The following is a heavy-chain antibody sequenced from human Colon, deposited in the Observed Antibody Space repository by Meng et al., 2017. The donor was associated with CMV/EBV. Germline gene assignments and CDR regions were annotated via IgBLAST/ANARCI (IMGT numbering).Heavy chain of an antibody. CDR1: GGSFSSYY. V-gene: IGHV4-34*01. Sequence: SETLSLTCAVYGGSFSSYYWSWIRQPPGKGLEWIGAINHSGGTNYTPSLKSRVTISLDTSRNQFSLKLSSVTAADTAVYYCARGDDRVVPATITLFRVLAFDYWGQGTLVTVSS. CDR3: ARGDDRVVPATITLFRVLAFDY. J-gene: IGHJ4*02. D-gene: IGHD2-2*01. CDR2: INHSGGT.